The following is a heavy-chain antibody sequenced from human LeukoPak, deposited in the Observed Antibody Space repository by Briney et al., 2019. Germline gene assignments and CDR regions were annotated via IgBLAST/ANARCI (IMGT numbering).Heavy chain of an antibody. CDR3: AREMPYFGGIYYYYYMDV. V-gene: IGHV4-4*07. Sequence: SETLSLTCNVSGGSISRYYWTWIRQPAGKGLEWIGHIYARGNTNYNPSLKSRVSMSVDTSRNQFSLRLNSVTAADTAVYYCAREMPYFGGIYYYYYMDVWGKGTTVTVSS. CDR1: GGSISRYY. CDR2: IYARGNT. J-gene: IGHJ6*03. D-gene: IGHD2-15*01.